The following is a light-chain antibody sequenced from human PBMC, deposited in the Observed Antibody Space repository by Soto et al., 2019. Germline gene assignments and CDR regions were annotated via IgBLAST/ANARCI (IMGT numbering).Light chain of an antibody. CDR1: SSDVGGYNY. J-gene: IGLJ2*01. CDR2: DVS. V-gene: IGLV2-14*03. CDR3: ISYTSSSNLV. Sequence: QSALTQPASVSGSPGQSITISCTGTSSDVGGYNYVSWYQHHPGKAPKLMIYDVSNRPSGVSNRFYGSKSGNTASLTISGLQAEDEADYYCISYTSSSNLVFSGATKLTFL.